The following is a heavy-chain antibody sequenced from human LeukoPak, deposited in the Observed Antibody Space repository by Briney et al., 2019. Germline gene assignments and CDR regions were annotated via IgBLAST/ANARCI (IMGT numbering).Heavy chain of an antibody. CDR3: AREFGRIAAAATGY. D-gene: IGHD6-13*01. CDR2: INRDGSTI. CDR1: GFTFSSYW. V-gene: IGHV3-74*01. Sequence: GGSLRLSCAASGFTFSSYWMHWVRQAPGKGLVWVSRINRDGSTISYAESVKGRFTISRDNAKNTVYLQMNSLRAEDTAVYYCAREFGRIAAAATGYWGQGTLVTVSS. J-gene: IGHJ4*02.